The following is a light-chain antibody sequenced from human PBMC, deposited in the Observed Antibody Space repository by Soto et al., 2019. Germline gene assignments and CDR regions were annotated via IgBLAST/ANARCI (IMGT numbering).Light chain of an antibody. J-gene: IGLJ1*01. CDR1: SSDVGGYNY. Sequence: QSALTQPASVSGSPGQSITISCTGTSSDVGGYNYVSWYQHHPGKAPKLIIYEVTYRPSGVSYRFSASKSGNTASLTISGLQAEDEADYYCSSYTSSSTLEFGTGT. CDR2: EVT. V-gene: IGLV2-14*01. CDR3: SSYTSSSTLE.